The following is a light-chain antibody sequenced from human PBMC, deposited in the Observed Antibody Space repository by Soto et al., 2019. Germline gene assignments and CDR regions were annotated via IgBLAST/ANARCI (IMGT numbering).Light chain of an antibody. J-gene: IGKJ3*01. CDR3: QHYSNWPPT. CDR1: QNVHSN. V-gene: IGKV3-15*01. CDR2: YAS. Sequence: ELVMTQSPATLSVSPGERATLSCRASQNVHSNIAWYQQKPGQAPRLLISYASTRATGIPARFSGSGSGTEFTLTISSLQSEDFGVYYCQHYSNWPPTFGRGTKVEIK.